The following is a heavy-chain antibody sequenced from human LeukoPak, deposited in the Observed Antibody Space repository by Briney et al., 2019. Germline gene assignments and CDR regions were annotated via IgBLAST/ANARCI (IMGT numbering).Heavy chain of an antibody. V-gene: IGHV4-30-4*01. CDR1: GGSISSGDYY. CDR2: MYYSGST. Sequence: SETLSLTCTVSGGSISSGDYYWGWIRQPPGKGLEWIAYMYYSGSTYYNPSLKSRVTMSVDTSKNQLSLKLSSVTAADTAVYYCARPYYYDSRIDPWGQGILVTVSS. D-gene: IGHD3-22*01. J-gene: IGHJ5*02. CDR3: ARPYYYDSRIDP.